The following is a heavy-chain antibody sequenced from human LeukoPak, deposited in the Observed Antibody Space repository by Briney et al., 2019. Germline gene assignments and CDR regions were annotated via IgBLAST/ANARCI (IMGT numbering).Heavy chain of an antibody. CDR1: GNSFINYW. V-gene: IGHV5-51*01. J-gene: IGHJ3*02. CDR3: ARLRNGEKDAFDI. D-gene: IGHD3-10*01. Sequence: GESLKISCKGSGNSFINYWIGWVRQLPGRGLEGMGIIYPGDSDTRYNPSFQGQVTISADKSISTAYLQWSSLKASDTAMYYCARLRNGEKDAFDIWGQGTMVTVSS. CDR2: IYPGDSDT.